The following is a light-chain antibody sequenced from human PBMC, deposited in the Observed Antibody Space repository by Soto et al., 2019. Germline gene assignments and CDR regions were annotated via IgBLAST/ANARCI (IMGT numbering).Light chain of an antibody. CDR1: QSISGW. CDR2: DAS. CDR3: QQYNSYLYT. Sequence: DIQMTQSPSTLSASVGDRVAITVRASQSISGWLTWYQQKPGKAPKLLIYDASSLESGVPSRFSGSGSGTEFTLTISSLQPDDFATYYCQQYNSYLYTFGQGTKVDI. J-gene: IGKJ2*01. V-gene: IGKV1-5*01.